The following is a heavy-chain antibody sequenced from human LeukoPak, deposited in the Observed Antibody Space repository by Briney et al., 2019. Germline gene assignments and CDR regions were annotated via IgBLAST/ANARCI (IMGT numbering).Heavy chain of an antibody. V-gene: IGHV3-48*01. CDR1: GFTFSSCS. Sequence: GGSLRLSCAASGFTFSSCSMNWVRKAPGKGLEWVSYISSSSSTIYYADSVKGRFTISRVNAKNSLYLQMNSLRAEDTAVYYCARGVEMGNFDDWGQGPLVTVSS. D-gene: IGHD5-24*01. CDR3: ARGVEMGNFDD. CDR2: ISSSSSTI. J-gene: IGHJ4*02.